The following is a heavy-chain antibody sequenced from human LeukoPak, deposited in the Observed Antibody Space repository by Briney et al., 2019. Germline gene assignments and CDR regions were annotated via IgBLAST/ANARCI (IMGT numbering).Heavy chain of an antibody. D-gene: IGHD1-1*01. Sequence: ASVKVSCRASGYTFNSHPMHWVRQAPGQRLEWMGWINADNGNTRYSQKLQGRVTITRDTSANTAYMELSGLRSDDTAVYYCAREAGTNWIFGEYFPFWGQGTLVTVSA. J-gene: IGHJ1*01. CDR1: GYTFNSHP. CDR3: AREAGTNWIFGEYFPF. CDR2: INADNGNT. V-gene: IGHV1-3*01.